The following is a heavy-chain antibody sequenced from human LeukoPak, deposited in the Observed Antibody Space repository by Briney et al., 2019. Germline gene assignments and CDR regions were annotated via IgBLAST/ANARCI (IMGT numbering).Heavy chain of an antibody. CDR2: ISSSGSTI. V-gene: IGHV3-48*03. CDR3: ARAEVAATFDY. J-gene: IGHJ4*02. D-gene: IGHD2-15*01. CDR1: GFTFSSYE. Sequence: GGSLRLSCAASGFTFSSYEMNWDRQAPGKGLEWVSYISSSGSTIYYADSVKGRFTISRDNAKNSLYLQMNSLRAEDTAVYYCARAEVAATFDYWGQGTLVTVSS.